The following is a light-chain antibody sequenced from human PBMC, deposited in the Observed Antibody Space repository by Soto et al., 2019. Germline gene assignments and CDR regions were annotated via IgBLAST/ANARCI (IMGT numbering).Light chain of an antibody. CDR2: TTS. Sequence: DVQMTQSPSSLSASVGDRVTITCRASQNIDIYLNWYQQKPGRPPTLLIYTTSRLQSGVPTRFSGSGFGTDFTLTISNLQPEDFATYSCHQSYITPPAFGQGTKVDIK. J-gene: IGKJ2*01. CDR1: QNIDIY. V-gene: IGKV1-39*01. CDR3: HQSYITPPA.